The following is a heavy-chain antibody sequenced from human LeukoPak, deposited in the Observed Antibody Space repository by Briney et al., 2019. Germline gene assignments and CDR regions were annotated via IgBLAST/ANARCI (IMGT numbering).Heavy chain of an antibody. J-gene: IGHJ4*02. CDR3: ATLSRGDY. V-gene: IGHV3-23*01. CDR2: ISGSGGST. Sequence: GGSLRLSCAATGFTFSSYSMNWVRQAPGKGLEWVSAISGSGGSTYYADSVKGRFTISRDNSKNTLYLQMNSLRAEDTAVYYCATLSRGDYWGQGTLVTVSS. CDR1: GFTFSSYS.